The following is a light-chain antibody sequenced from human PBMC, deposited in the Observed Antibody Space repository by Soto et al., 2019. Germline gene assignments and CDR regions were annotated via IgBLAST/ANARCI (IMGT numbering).Light chain of an antibody. CDR3: QRYSRSSLT. CDR1: HSLSSTY. V-gene: IGKV3-20*01. CDR2: GAS. Sequence: EIVLTQSPGTLSLSPGERATLFCRARHSLSSTYLAWYQQRPGQATRLLSFGASNRATGIPHRFRGSGSVTDFTLTMSRLEPGDFAVYYCQRYSRSSLTSGGVTRVEI. J-gene: IGKJ4*01.